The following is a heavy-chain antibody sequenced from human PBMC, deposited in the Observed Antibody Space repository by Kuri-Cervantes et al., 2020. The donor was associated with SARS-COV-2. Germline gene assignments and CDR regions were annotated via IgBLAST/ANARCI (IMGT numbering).Heavy chain of an antibody. V-gene: IGHV3-30*18. CDR2: VSYEGTIQ. J-gene: IGHJ5*01. CDR1: GFSLNNFG. CDR3: AKSRGPFHLPRYLSILDP. Sequence: GGSLRLSCAASGFSLNNFGIHWVRQAPGKGLEWVSLVSYEGTIQSYADSVKGRFTVSRDNSKNTVFLEMNSLRTGDTAIYYCAKSRGPFHLPRYLSILDPWGQGTLVTVSS. D-gene: IGHD2-15*01.